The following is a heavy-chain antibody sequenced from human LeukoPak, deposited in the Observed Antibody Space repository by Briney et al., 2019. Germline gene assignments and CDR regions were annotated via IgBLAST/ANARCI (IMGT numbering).Heavy chain of an antibody. CDR1: GGSISSGDYY. CDR2: IYYSGST. D-gene: IGHD2-15*01. CDR3: AREDIVVVVAATETVYYYYGMDV. Sequence: SETLSLTCTVSGGSISSGDYYWSWIRQPPGKGLEWIGYIYYSGSTYYNPSLKSRVTISVDTSKNQFSLKLSSVTAADTAVYYCAREDIVVVVAATETVYYYYGMDVWGQGTTVTVSS. J-gene: IGHJ6*02. V-gene: IGHV4-30-4*01.